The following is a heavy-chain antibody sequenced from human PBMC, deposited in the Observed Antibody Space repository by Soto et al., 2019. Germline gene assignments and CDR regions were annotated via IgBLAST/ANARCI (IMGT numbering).Heavy chain of an antibody. CDR1: GYIFTNYF. CDR3: ARERHQGVDY. V-gene: IGHV1-46*01. J-gene: IGHJ4*02. CDR2: INPDGGNP. Sequence: QVQLVESGAELKEPGASVKISCKTSGYIFTNYFLHWVRQAPGQGLELIAIINPDGGNPGYAQKFQGRLTMTSDTSTRTVYMELSTLRSEDTAVYYCARERHQGVDYWGQGTLVTVSS.